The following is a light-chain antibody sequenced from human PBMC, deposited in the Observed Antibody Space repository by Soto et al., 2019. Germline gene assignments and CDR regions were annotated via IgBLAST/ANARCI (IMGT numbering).Light chain of an antibody. J-gene: IGKJ1*01. CDR2: GAS. V-gene: IGKV3-11*01. CDR1: QPVSDK. CDR3: QQRSNWPT. Sequence: EVVMTQSPANLSLSPXAGATLSCWASQPVSDKLAWYQQKPGQAPRLLIYGASARATGIPARFSGSGSGTDFTLTISSLEPEDFAVYYCQQRSNWPTFGQGTKVDI.